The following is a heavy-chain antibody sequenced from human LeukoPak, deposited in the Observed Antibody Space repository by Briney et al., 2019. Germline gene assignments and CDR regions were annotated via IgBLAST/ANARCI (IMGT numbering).Heavy chain of an antibody. CDR1: GGSISSYY. D-gene: IGHD2-2*01. Sequence: SETLSLTCTVSGGSISSYYWSWIRQPAGKGLEWIGRIYTSGSTNYNPSLKRRVTMSVDTSKNQFSLKLSSVTAADTAVYYCARSLVVPAAIGWFDPWGQGTLVTVSS. CDR3: ARSLVVPAAIGWFDP. V-gene: IGHV4-4*07. CDR2: IYTSGST. J-gene: IGHJ5*02.